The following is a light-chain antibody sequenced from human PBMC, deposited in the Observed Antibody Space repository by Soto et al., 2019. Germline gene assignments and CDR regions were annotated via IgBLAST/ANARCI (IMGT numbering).Light chain of an antibody. CDR3: QQRSXTWT. J-gene: IGKJ1*01. V-gene: IGKV1-39*01. Sequence: IQLTQSPSSLSASVGYRVTITCRASQNINSHLNWYQQKAGKTHQLLIAAASSLQSGVPLRFRGSGSGTDYNPTISALQPEDSATYHCQQRSXTWTVGQGTKV. CDR2: AAS. CDR1: QNINSH.